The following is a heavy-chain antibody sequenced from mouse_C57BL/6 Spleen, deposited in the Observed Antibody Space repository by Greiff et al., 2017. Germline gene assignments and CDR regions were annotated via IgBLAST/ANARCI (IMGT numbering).Heavy chain of an antibody. CDR2: IWRGGST. CDR3: AKNNNNNSWYFDV. CDR1: GFSLTSYG. J-gene: IGHJ1*03. D-gene: IGHD1-3*01. V-gene: IGHV2-5*01. Sequence: QVQLKESGPGLVQPSQSLSITCTVSGFSLTSYGVHWVRQSPGKGLEWLGVIWRGGSTDYNAAFMSRLSITKDNSKSQVFFKMNSLQADDTATYYCAKNNNNNSWYFDVWGTGTTVTVSS.